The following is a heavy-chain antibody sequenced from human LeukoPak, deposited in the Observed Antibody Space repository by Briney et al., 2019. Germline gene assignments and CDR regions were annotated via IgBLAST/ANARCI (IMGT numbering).Heavy chain of an antibody. V-gene: IGHV3-23*01. J-gene: IGHJ4*02. CDR1: GFPLSSYD. D-gene: IGHD5-18*01. Sequence: GGSLRLSCAVSGFPLSSYDMSWVRQAPGKGLEWVSVVSKSGSTTHYADSVRGRFTISRDNSKNTLYLQMNSLRAEDTAVYYCAKDRGYSYGGYFDYWGQGTLVTVSS. CDR2: VSKSGSTT. CDR3: AKDRGYSYGGYFDY.